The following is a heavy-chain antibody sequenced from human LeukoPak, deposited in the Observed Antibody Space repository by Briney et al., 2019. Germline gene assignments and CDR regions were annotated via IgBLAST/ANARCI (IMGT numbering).Heavy chain of an antibody. D-gene: IGHD5-18*01. CDR3: ARVLQIQLWSPGWFDP. CDR1: GCTFTSYG. J-gene: IGHJ5*02. V-gene: IGHV1-18*01. CDR2: ISAYNGNT. Sequence: GASVKVSCKASGCTFTSYGISWVRQAPGQGLEWMGWISAYNGNTNYAQKLQGRVTMTTDTSTSTAYMELRSLRSDDTAVYYCARVLQIQLWSPGWFDPWGQGTLVTVSS.